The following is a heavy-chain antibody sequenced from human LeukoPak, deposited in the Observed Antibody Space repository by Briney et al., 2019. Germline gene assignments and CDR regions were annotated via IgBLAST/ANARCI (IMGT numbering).Heavy chain of an antibody. CDR2: INTSGST. CDR1: GASISSYY. D-gene: IGHD1-1*01. Sequence: KPSETLFLTCTVSGASISSYYWSWIRQAAGKGLEWIGRINTSGSTNYNPSLKSRVTMSLDTSKNQFSLKLRSVTAADTAVYYCARAEKQLALDAFDIWGQGTMVTVSS. J-gene: IGHJ3*02. CDR3: ARAEKQLALDAFDI. V-gene: IGHV4-4*07.